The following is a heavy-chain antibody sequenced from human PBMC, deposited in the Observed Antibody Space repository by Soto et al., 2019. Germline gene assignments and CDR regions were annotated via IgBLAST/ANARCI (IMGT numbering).Heavy chain of an antibody. V-gene: IGHV3-30-3*01. CDR3: ARDIASRLLDN. CDR1: GFTFSAYE. CDR2: ISYDGSYK. D-gene: IGHD6-6*01. Sequence: GGSLRLSCAASGFTFSAYEMHWVRQAPGKGLEWVAVISYDGSYKNYADSVKGRFSISRDNSQKTVTLQLSSLSVGDTAVYYCARDIASRLLDNWGQGTLVTVSS. J-gene: IGHJ4*02.